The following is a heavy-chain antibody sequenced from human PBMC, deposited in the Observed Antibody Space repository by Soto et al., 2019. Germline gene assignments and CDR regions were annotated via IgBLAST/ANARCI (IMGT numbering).Heavy chain of an antibody. CDR3: AKDGGHIVVVTAPFDAFDI. V-gene: IGHV3-23*01. J-gene: IGHJ3*02. CDR1: GFTFSSYA. D-gene: IGHD2-21*02. Sequence: GGSLRLSCAASGFTFSSYAMSWVRQAPGKGLEWVSAISGSGGSTYYADSVKGRFTISRDNSKNTLYLQMNSLRAEDTAVYYCAKDGGHIVVVTAPFDAFDIWGQGTMVTVSS. CDR2: ISGSGGST.